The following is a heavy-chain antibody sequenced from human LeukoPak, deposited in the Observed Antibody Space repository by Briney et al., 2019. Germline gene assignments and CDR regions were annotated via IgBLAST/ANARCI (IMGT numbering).Heavy chain of an antibody. CDR2: IIPIFGTA. V-gene: IGHV1-69*05. Sequence: ASVKVSCKASGGTFSSYAISWVRQAPGQGLEWMGGIIPIFGTANYAQKLQGRVTMTTDTSTSTAYMELRSLRSDDTAVYYCARRRRTPGGDADAFDIWGQGTMVTVSS. CDR1: GGTFSSYA. D-gene: IGHD3-16*01. J-gene: IGHJ3*02. CDR3: ARRRRTPGGDADAFDI.